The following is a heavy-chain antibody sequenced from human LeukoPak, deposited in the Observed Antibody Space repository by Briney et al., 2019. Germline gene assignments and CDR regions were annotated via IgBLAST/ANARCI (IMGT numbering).Heavy chain of an antibody. V-gene: IGHV3-7*01. CDR2: IKQDGSEK. CDR3: ARDSRNSPGAFDI. D-gene: IGHD1-14*01. J-gene: IGHJ3*02. Sequence: TGGSLRLSCEGFGLTFSRDWMSWVRQAPGKGLEWVANIKQDGSEKYYVDSVKGRFTISRDNAKNSLYLQMNSLRAEDTAVYYCARDSRNSPGAFDIWGQGTMVTVSS. CDR1: GLTFSRDW.